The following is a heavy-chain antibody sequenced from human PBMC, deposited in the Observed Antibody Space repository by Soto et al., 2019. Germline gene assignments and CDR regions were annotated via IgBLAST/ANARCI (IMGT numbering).Heavy chain of an antibody. V-gene: IGHV1-8*01. CDR1: GYTFTSYD. D-gene: IGHD2-21*02. CDR2: MNPNSGNT. J-gene: IGHJ4*02. Sequence: ASVKVSWKASGYTFTSYDINWVRQATRQGFEYLGWMNPNSGNTGYVKKFQGRVTMTRDTSTSTLYMELTSLTSDDTAVYYCARGGHVVVVTAALDYWGQGTLVTVSS. CDR3: ARGGHVVVVTAALDY.